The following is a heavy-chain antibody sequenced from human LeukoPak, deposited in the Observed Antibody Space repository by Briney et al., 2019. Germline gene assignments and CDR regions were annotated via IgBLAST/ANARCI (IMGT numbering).Heavy chain of an antibody. Sequence: SVKVSCKAYGGTFSSYAISWVRQAPGQGLEWMGGIIPIFGTANYAQKFQGRVTITADESTSTAYKELSSLRSEDTAVYYCAGYGMDVWGQGTTVTVSS. CDR2: IIPIFGTA. CDR1: GGTFSSYA. J-gene: IGHJ6*02. V-gene: IGHV1-69*13. CDR3: AGYGMDV.